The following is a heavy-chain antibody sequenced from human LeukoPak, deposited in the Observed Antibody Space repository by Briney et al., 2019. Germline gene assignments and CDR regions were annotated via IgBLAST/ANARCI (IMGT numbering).Heavy chain of an antibody. CDR3: ARVLREWSSPFDY. V-gene: IGHV3-9*01. Sequence: GRSLRLSCAASGFTFDDYAMHWVRQAPGKGLEWVSGISWNSGSIGYADSVKGRFTISRDNAKNSLYLQMNSLRAEDTALYYCARVLREWSSPFDYWGQGTLVTVSS. CDR1: GFTFDDYA. J-gene: IGHJ4*02. CDR2: ISWNSGSI. D-gene: IGHD3-3*01.